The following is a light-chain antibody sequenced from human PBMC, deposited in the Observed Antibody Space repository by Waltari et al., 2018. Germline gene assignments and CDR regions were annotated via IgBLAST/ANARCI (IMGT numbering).Light chain of an antibody. J-gene: IGKJ2*01. Sequence: DIQMIQSPSSVSASLGDRVTITCRASQDIGRWLAWYQHKPGRAPNLLIFAASSLQNGVPSRFSGSGSGTYFTLTINSLQPEDFATYHCQQTNTFPFTFGQGTKLEIK. CDR3: QQTNTFPFT. CDR2: AAS. CDR1: QDIGRW. V-gene: IGKV1-12*01.